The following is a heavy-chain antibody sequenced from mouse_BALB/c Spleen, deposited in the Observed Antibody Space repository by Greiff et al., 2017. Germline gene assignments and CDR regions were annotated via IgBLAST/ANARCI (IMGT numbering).Heavy chain of an antibody. V-gene: IGHV2-9*02. J-gene: IGHJ3*01. Sequence: VNLVESGPGLVAPSQSLSITCTVSGFSLTSYGVHWVRQPPGKGLEWLGVIWAGGSTNYNSALMSRLSISKDNSKSQVFLKMNSLQTDDTAMYYCARDGGYDRTWFAYWGQGTLVTVSA. CDR1: GFSLTSYG. CDR3: ARDGGYDRTWFAY. CDR2: IWAGGST. D-gene: IGHD2-2*01.